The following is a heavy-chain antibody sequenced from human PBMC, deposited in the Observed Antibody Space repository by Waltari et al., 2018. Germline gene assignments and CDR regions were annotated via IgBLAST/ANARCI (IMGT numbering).Heavy chain of an antibody. J-gene: IGHJ4*02. D-gene: IGHD6-13*01. CDR3: ARAGYSSSHDDY. CDR1: GGSFSGYY. V-gene: IGHV4-34*01. Sequence: QVQLQQWGAGLLKPSETLSLTCAVYGGSFSGYYWSWIRQPPGKGLEWIGEINHSGSTNYNPSLKNRVTISVDTSKNQFSLKLSSVTAADTAVYYCARAGYSSSHDDYWGQGTLVTVSS. CDR2: INHSGST.